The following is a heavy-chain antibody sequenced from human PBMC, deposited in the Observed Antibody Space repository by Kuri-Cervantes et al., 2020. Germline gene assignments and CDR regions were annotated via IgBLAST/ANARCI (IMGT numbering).Heavy chain of an antibody. V-gene: IGHV1-18*01. Sequence: ASVKVSCKASGYTFTSYGISWVRQAPGQGLEWMGWISAYNGNTNYAQKLQGRVTMTTDTSTSTAYMELRSLRSDDTAVYYCVRDRGRRWLQPGSFDPWGQGTLVTVSS. D-gene: IGHD5-24*01. CDR3: VRDRGRRWLQPGSFDP. CDR2: ISAYNGNT. J-gene: IGHJ5*02. CDR1: GYTFTSYG.